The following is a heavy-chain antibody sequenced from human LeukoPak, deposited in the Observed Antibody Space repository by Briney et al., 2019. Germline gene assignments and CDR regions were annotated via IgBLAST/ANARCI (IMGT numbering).Heavy chain of an antibody. J-gene: IGHJ4*02. CDR1: GITFSSYS. Sequence: GGSLRLSCAASGITFSSYSLHWVRQAPGKGLEWVSSISSSSSYIYYAGSVKGRFTVSRDNAKNSLYLQMNSLRAEDTAVYYCVRDDDRPDNGLDYWGQGTLVTVSS. D-gene: IGHD3-22*01. CDR3: VRDDDRPDNGLDY. CDR2: ISSSSSYI. V-gene: IGHV3-21*01.